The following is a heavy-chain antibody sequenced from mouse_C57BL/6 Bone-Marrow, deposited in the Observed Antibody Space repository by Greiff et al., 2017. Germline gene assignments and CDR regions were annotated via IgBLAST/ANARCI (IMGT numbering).Heavy chain of an antibody. V-gene: IGHV1-81*01. J-gene: IGHJ4*01. D-gene: IGHD3-2*02. Sequence: QVQLKESGAELARPGASVKLSCKASGYTFTSYGISWVKQRTGQGLEWIGEIYPRSGNTYYNEKFKGKATRTADKSSSSSYMELRSLTSEDSAVYFCSRDSSGYYAMDYWGQGTAVTVSS. CDR2: IYPRSGNT. CDR3: SRDSSGYYAMDY. CDR1: GYTFTSYG.